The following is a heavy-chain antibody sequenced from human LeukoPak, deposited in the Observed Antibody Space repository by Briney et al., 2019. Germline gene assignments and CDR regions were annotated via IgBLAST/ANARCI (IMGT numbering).Heavy chain of an antibody. D-gene: IGHD4-17*01. CDR3: ARDRMGAGDYVPYYYYGMDV. CDR1: GFTFSSYW. V-gene: IGHV3-7*01. J-gene: IGHJ6*02. Sequence: PGGSLRLSCAASGFTFSSYWMSWVRQAPGKGLEWVANIKQDGSEKYYVDSVKGRFTISRDNAKNSLYLQINSLRAEDTAVYYCARDRMGAGDYVPYYYYGMDVWGQGTTVTVSS. CDR2: IKQDGSEK.